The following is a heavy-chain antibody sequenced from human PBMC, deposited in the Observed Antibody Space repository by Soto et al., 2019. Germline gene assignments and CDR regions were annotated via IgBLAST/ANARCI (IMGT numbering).Heavy chain of an antibody. CDR2: IYYSGST. V-gene: IGHV4-39*01. D-gene: IGHD2-15*01. CDR3: ARRYCSGGSCFALPNWFDP. J-gene: IGHJ5*02. CDR1: GGSISSSSYY. Sequence: SETLSLTCTVSGGSISSSSYYWGWIRQPPGKGLEWIGSIYYSGSTYYNPSLKSRVTISVDTSKNQFSLKLSSVTAADTAVYYCARRYCSGGSCFALPNWFDPWGQGTLVTVSS.